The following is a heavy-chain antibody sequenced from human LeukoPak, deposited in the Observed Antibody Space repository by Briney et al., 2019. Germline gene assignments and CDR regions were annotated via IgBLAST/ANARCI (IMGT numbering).Heavy chain of an antibody. V-gene: IGHV4-34*01. J-gene: IGHJ3*02. CDR3: ARAPAVVGASLDAFDI. CDR1: GGSFSGYY. D-gene: IGHD1-26*01. CDR2: INHSGST. Sequence: SETLSLTCAVYGGSFSGYYWSWIRQPPGKGLEWIGEINHSGSTNYNPSLKSRVTISVDTSKNQFSLKLSSVTAADRAVYYCARAPAVVGASLDAFDIWGQGTMVTVSS.